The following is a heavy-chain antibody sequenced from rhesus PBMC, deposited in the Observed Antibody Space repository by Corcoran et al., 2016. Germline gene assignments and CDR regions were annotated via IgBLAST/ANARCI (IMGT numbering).Heavy chain of an antibody. V-gene: IGHV3S5*01. Sequence: EVQLVESGGGLVQPGGSLRLSCAASGFTFSSYGMSWVRQAPWKVLEWVSYISNGGGSTYYADSVKGRFTISRDNSKNTLSLQMNSLRAEDTAVYYCAKDRDAFDFWGQGLRVTVSS. J-gene: IGHJ3*01. CDR3: AKDRDAFDF. CDR2: ISNGGGST. CDR1: GFTFSSYG.